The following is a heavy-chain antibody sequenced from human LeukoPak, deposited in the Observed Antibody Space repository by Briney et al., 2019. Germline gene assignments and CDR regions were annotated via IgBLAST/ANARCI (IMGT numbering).Heavy chain of an antibody. V-gene: IGHV4-38-2*02. CDR1: GYSISSGYY. Sequence: SETLSLTCTVSGYSISSGYYWGWIRQPPGKGLEWIGSIYYSGGTYYNPSLKSRVTISVDTSKNQFSLKLSSVTAADTAVYYCARGTVTTGEYYYYYMDVWGKGTTVTVSS. CDR3: ARGTVTTGEYYYYYMDV. CDR2: IYYSGGT. J-gene: IGHJ6*03. D-gene: IGHD4-11*01.